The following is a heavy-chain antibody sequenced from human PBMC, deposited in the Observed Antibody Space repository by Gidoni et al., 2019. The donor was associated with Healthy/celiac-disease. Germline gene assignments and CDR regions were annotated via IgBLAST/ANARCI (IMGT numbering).Heavy chain of an antibody. CDR3: ARGTRSSGSTDGY. CDR1: GFTFSDYY. CDR2: IISSSSST. Sequence: QVQLVASGGGLVKPGGSLRLSCAASGFTFSDYYMSWIRQAPGKGLEWFSYIISSSSSTNYAYSVKSRFTISRDNAKNSLYLQINRLRAEDTAVYYCARGTRSSGSTDGYWGQGTLVTVSS. D-gene: IGHD6-19*01. J-gene: IGHJ4*02. V-gene: IGHV3-11*05.